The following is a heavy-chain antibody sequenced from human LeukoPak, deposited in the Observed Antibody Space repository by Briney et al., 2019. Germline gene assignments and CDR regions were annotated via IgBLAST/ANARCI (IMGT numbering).Heavy chain of an antibody. D-gene: IGHD6-19*01. CDR1: GYTFTDYY. V-gene: IGHV1-2*02. CDR2: INLKSDGT. CDR3: ARPGTGMADLDS. J-gene: IGHJ4*02. Sequence: ASVKVSCKASGYTFTDYYMHWVRQAPGQGLEWMGWINLKSDGTNYAQKFQGRVTMTRDTSINTAYMELSRLRSDDTAAYYCARPGTGMADLDSWGQGTLVTVSS.